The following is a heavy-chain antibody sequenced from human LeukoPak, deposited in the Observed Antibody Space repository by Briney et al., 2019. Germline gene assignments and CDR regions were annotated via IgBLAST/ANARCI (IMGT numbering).Heavy chain of an antibody. Sequence: GGSLRLSCSASGFTFGDYAFTWFRQAPGKGLEWVGRIKSKTDGGTTDYAAPVKGRFTISRDDSKNTLYLQMNSLKTEDTAVYYCTTEGASLRRNYYYGMDVWGQGTTVTVSS. J-gene: IGHJ6*02. CDR3: TTEGASLRRNYYYGMDV. V-gene: IGHV3-15*01. CDR1: GFTFGDYA. CDR2: IKSKTDGGTT. D-gene: IGHD2-2*01.